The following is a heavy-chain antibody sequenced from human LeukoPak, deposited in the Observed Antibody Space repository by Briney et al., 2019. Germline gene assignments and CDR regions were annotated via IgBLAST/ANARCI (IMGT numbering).Heavy chain of an antibody. Sequence: GGSLRLSCAASGFTFDDSAMHWVRQAPGKGLEWVSLISGDGGSTYYADSVKGRFTISRDNSKNSLYLQMNSLRTEDTALYYCAKEGGGYCSSTSCYEADYWGQGTLVTVSS. CDR2: ISGDGGST. D-gene: IGHD2-2*01. V-gene: IGHV3-43*02. CDR1: GFTFDDSA. CDR3: AKEGGGYCSSTSCYEADY. J-gene: IGHJ4*02.